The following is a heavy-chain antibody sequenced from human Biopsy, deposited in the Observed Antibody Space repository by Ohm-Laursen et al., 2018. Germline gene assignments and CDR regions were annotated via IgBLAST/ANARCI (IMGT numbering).Heavy chain of an antibody. CDR1: GFIFDDYA. Sequence: RSLRLSCTASGFIFDDYAMHWVRQAPGKGLEWVSTISFNSGTIAYADSVKGRFTISRDSAKNSVHLQMNSLRAEDTALHYCAKDVEMFGELSFDSWGQGTLVTVSS. D-gene: IGHD3-10*02. J-gene: IGHJ4*02. CDR2: ISFNSGTI. CDR3: AKDVEMFGELSFDS. V-gene: IGHV3-9*01.